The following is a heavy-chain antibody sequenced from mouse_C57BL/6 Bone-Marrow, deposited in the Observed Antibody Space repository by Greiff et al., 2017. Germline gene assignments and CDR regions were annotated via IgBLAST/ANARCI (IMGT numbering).Heavy chain of an antibody. J-gene: IGHJ3*01. Sequence: QVQLKQSGPGLVKPSQSLFLTCSITGFPITSGYYWIWIRQPPGKPLEWLGYSTHSGETFYNPPLHSPISITRDTSQNQFYLQLNSVTTEDTAMYYCAGDRLRPSYWGQGTLVTVSA. CDR3: AGDRLRPSY. CDR1: GFPITSGYY. CDR2: STHSGET. D-gene: IGHD1-1*01. V-gene: IGHV12-3*01.